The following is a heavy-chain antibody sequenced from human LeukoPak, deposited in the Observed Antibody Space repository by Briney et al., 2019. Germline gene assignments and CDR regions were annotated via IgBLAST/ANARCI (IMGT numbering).Heavy chain of an antibody. J-gene: IGHJ4*02. D-gene: IGHD2-8*01. V-gene: IGHV3-15*01. Sequence: GGSLRLSCAASGFTFSNAWMSWVRQAPGKGLEWIGRIKSKTDGGTTDYAAPVKGRFTISKDDSENTLYLQMNSLKSEDTAVYYCTKYAGFSDYWGQGTLVTVSS. CDR2: IKSKTDGGTT. CDR1: GFTFSNAW. CDR3: TKYAGFSDY.